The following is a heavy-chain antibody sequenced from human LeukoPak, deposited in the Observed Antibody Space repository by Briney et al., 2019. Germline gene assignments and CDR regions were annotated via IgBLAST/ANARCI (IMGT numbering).Heavy chain of an antibody. V-gene: IGHV3-53*01. CDR2: IYSGGST. J-gene: IGHJ4*02. CDR1: GFTFSSYG. D-gene: IGHD3-3*01. CDR3: ARFDFWSGGGDY. Sequence: GGSLRLSCAASGFTFSSYGMHWVRQAPGKGLEWVSVIYSGGSTYYADSVKGRFTISRDNSKNTLYLQMNSLRAEDTAVYYCARFDFWSGGGDYWGQGTLVTVSS.